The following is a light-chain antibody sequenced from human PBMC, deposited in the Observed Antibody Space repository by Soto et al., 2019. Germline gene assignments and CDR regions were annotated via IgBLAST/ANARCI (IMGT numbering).Light chain of an antibody. J-gene: IGLJ2*01. CDR2: EVS. V-gene: IGLV2-8*01. CDR3: SSYAGSTNLI. CDR1: SSDVGGHNY. Sequence: QSALTQPPSASGSPGQSVTISCTGTSSDVGGHNYVSWYQQYPGKAPKLMIYEVSKRPSGVPDRFSGSKSVNTASMTVSGLQAEDEAEYYCSSYAGSTNLIFGGWTKLTFL.